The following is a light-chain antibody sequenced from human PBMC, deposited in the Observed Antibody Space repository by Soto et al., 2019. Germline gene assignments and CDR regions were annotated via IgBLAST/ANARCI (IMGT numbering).Light chain of an antibody. CDR2: GAS. CDR1: QSVSSSY. CDR3: QHYGSSPPLT. Sequence: EIVLTQSPGTLSLSPGERATLSCRTSQSVSSSYIAWYQQRPGQAPRLLIYGASKRATDITDTFSGSGSGTDFTLTISRLEPEDFAVYYCQHYGSSPPLTFGGGTKVEIK. V-gene: IGKV3-20*01. J-gene: IGKJ4*01.